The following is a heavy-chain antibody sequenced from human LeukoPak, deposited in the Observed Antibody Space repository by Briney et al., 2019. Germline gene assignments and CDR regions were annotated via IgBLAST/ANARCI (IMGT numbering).Heavy chain of an antibody. J-gene: IGHJ6*02. CDR3: AKAGGIAVAGTYYYGMDV. D-gene: IGHD6-19*01. V-gene: IGHV3-23*01. Sequence: GGSLRLSCAASRFTFSSYAMSWVRQAPGKGLEWVSAISGSGGSTYYADSVKGRFTISRDNPKNTLYLQMNSLRAEDTAVYYCAKAGGIAVAGTYYYGMDVWGQGTTVTVSS. CDR1: RFTFSSYA. CDR2: ISGSGGST.